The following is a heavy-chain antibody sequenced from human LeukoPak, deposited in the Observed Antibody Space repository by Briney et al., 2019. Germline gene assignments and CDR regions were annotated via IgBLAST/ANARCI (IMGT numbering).Heavy chain of an antibody. D-gene: IGHD5-12*01. Sequence: SETLSLTCTVSRGSISGSVRSYYWSWLRQPPGKGLEWIGYISSSGSTNDNPSLRSRVTISVDTSKNQFFLNLSSVSAADTAVYYCARIPLGYSGAYYFDYWGQGTLVTVSP. CDR1: RGSISGSVRSYY. V-gene: IGHV4-4*09. CDR2: ISSSGST. J-gene: IGHJ4*02. CDR3: ARIPLGYSGAYYFDY.